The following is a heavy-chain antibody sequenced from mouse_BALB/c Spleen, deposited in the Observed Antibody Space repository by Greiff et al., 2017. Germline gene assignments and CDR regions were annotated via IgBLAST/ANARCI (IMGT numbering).Heavy chain of an antibody. CDR1: GFNIKDTY. CDR3: ARKVLFYAMDY. J-gene: IGHJ4*01. CDR2: IDPANGNT. Sequence: EVQLQQSGAELVKPGASVKLSCTASGFNIKDTYMHWVKQRPEQGLEWIGRIDPANGNTKYDPKFQGKATITADTSSNTAYLQLSSLTSEDTAVYYCARKVLFYAMDYWGQGTSVTVAS. D-gene: IGHD1-3*01. V-gene: IGHV14-3*02.